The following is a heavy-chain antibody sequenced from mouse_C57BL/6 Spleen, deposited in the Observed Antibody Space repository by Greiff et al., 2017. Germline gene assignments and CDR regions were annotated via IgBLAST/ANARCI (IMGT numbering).Heavy chain of an antibody. J-gene: IGHJ4*01. D-gene: IGHD2-2*01. V-gene: IGHV2-6*02. Sequence: VQRVESGPGLVAPSQSLSITCTVSGFSLTSYGVHWVRQHPGKGLEWLVVIWSDGSTTYNSALKSRLSISKDNSKSQVFLKMNSLQTDDTARYYCARHDGYDVGYAMDYWGQGPSVTVSS. CDR3: ARHDGYDVGYAMDY. CDR1: GFSLTSYG. CDR2: IWSDGST.